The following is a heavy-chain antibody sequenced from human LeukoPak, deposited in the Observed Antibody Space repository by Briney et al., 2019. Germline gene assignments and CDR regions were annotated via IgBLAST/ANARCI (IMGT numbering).Heavy chain of an antibody. CDR2: IRVYNGNT. V-gene: IGHV1-18*01. Sequence: ASVKVSCKASGYTFTSYGISWMRQPPGQGIGRMGWIRVYNGNTNYAQKLQGRVTMTTDTSTSTAYMELRSLRSDDTAVYYCARMGGIAVAESGAYYFDYWGQGTLVTVSS. D-gene: IGHD6-19*01. CDR3: ARMGGIAVAESGAYYFDY. J-gene: IGHJ4*02. CDR1: GYTFTSYG.